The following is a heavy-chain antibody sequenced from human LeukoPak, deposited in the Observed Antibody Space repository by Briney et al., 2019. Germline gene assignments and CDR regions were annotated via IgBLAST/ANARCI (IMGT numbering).Heavy chain of an antibody. CDR1: GYTFTSYG. V-gene: IGHV1-18*01. CDR2: ISGYNGDT. J-gene: IGHJ4*02. Sequence: ASVKVSCKASGYTFTSYGISWVRQGPGQGPEWMGWISGYNGDTNYAQEFQGRVTMTTDTSTSTTYMELRSLRSDDTAVYYCARDDNGAVAYWGQGTLVTVSS. D-gene: IGHD6-19*01. CDR3: ARDDNGAVAY.